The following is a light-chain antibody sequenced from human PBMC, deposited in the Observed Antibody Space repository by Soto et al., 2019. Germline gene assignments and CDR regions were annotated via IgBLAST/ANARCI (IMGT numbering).Light chain of an antibody. CDR2: HAS. Sequence: EVVLTQSPGTLSLSPGESATLSCRASQSVDSSFLAWYQQKPGQAPRLLIYHASSRATGTPDRFRGSGSGTDFTLTISSLQPDDYAAYYCQQYNRYPYTFGQGTKLEIK. CDR3: QQYNRYPYT. J-gene: IGKJ2*01. CDR1: QSVDSSF. V-gene: IGKV3-20*01.